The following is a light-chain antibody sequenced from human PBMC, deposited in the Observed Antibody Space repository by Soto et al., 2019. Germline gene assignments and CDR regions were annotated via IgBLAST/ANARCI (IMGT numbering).Light chain of an antibody. J-gene: IGKJ5*01. CDR3: QQANNFPIT. Sequence: DIQMTQSPSSVSASVGDRVTITCRASQNIGSWLAWYQQKPGTAPKLLIYSASTLQSGVPSRFSGSGSGTDFTLTISSLQPEDYATYYCQQANNFPITFGQGTRLEIK. CDR1: QNIGSW. V-gene: IGKV1-12*01. CDR2: SAS.